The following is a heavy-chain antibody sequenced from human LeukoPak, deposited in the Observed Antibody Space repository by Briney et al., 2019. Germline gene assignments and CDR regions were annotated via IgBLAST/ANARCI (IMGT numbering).Heavy chain of an antibody. CDR2: INPNTGNP. J-gene: IGHJ4*02. CDR1: GYTFITYG. V-gene: IGHV7-4-1*02. CDR3: ARPSGTIFGVVTPFDY. D-gene: IGHD3-3*01. Sequence: ASVKVSCKASGYTFITYGINWARQAPGQGLEWMGWINPNTGNPMYAQGFTGRFVFSLDTSVSTAYLQISSLKAEDTAVYYCARPSGTIFGVVTPFDYWGQGTLVTVSS.